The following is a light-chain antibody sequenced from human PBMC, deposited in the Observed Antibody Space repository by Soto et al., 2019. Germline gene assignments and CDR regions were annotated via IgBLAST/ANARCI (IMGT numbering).Light chain of an antibody. CDR3: QERSNWPQLT. CDR1: QSVSNY. J-gene: IGKJ4*01. CDR2: DAS. V-gene: IGKV3-11*01. Sequence: DIVLTQSPATLSLSPGERATLSCRASQSVSNYLAWYQQKPGQAPRLLIYDASNRATGIPARFSGSGSGTDFTLTISSLETEDFAIYFCQERSNWPQLTFGGGTKVEIK.